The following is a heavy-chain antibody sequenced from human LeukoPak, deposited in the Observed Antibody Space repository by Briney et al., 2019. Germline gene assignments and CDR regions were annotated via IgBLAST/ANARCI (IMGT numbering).Heavy chain of an antibody. J-gene: IGHJ3*01. CDR1: GFTFSSYS. CDR2: ISSSSSYI. CDR3: TRDLAPFIASKSGDAFDV. Sequence: GGSLRLSCAASGFTFSSYSMNWVRQAPGKGLEWVSSISSSSSYIYYADSVKGRFTISRDNAKNSLYLQMNSLRVEDTALYYCTRDLAPFIASKSGDAFDVWGQGTLVTVSS. D-gene: IGHD2-15*01. V-gene: IGHV3-21*01.